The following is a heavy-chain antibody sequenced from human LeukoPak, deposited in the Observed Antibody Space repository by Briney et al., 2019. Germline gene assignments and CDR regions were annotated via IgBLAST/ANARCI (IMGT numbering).Heavy chain of an antibody. CDR3: ARYGYNHYYYYGMDV. CDR2: ISWNSGSI. Sequence: GGSLRLSCAAPGFTFDDYATHWVRQAPGKGLEWVSGISWNSGSIGYADSVKGRFTISRDNAKNSLYLQMNSLRAEDTALYFCARYGYNHYYYYGMDVWGQGTTVTVSS. CDR1: GFTFDDYA. V-gene: IGHV3-9*01. J-gene: IGHJ6*02. D-gene: IGHD5-24*01.